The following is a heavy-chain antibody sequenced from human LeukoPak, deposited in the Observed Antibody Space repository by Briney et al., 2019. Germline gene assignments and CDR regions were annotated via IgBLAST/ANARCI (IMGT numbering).Heavy chain of an antibody. Sequence: GASVNFSCKASDYTFTYYVVSWLRAAPGQGLEWMGWISAYNGKTYYAQKFQGRVTVTTDTSTSTAYMDLRSLRSDDTAVYYCARTNLDCKNGVCYDYGGQGTPVTVPS. J-gene: IGHJ4*02. CDR1: DYTFTYYV. D-gene: IGHD2-8*01. CDR3: ARTNLDCKNGVCYDY. V-gene: IGHV1-18*01. CDR2: ISAYNGKT.